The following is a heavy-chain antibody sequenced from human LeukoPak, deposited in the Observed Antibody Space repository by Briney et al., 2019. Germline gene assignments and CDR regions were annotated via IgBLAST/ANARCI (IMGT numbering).Heavy chain of an antibody. CDR1: GFTFSSYE. CDR2: ISSRGSTI. CDR3: ARDARGYGINYYYYYGMDV. J-gene: IGHJ6*02. Sequence: GGSLRLSCAASGFTFSSYEMNWVRQAPGKGLEWVSYISSRGSTIYYADSVKGRFTISRDNAKNSLYLQMNSLRAEDTAVYYCARDARGYGINYYYYYGMDVWGQGTTVTVSS. V-gene: IGHV3-48*03. D-gene: IGHD5-18*01.